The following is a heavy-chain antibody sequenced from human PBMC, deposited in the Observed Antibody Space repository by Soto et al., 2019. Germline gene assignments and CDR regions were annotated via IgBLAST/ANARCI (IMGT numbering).Heavy chain of an antibody. CDR2: ISGSGGST. D-gene: IGHD3-3*01. V-gene: IGHV3-23*01. Sequence: GGSLRLSCTASGFTFSSYAMSWVRQAPGKGLEWVSAISGSGGSTYYGECVKGRFTISRDNTKNTLYLQMHSLRGEDPSVYYCAEDLGYDLEYFHYWAQGSLVTVSS. CDR3: AEDLGYDLEYFHY. CDR1: GFTFSSYA. J-gene: IGHJ4*02.